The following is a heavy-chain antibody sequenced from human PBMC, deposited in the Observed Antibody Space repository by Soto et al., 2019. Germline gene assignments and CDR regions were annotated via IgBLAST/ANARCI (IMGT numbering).Heavy chain of an antibody. J-gene: IGHJ3*02. CDR2: ISGSGGST. V-gene: IGHV3-23*01. CDR3: AKDSTVPTPYVGSSEDAFDI. Sequence: HPGGSLRLSCAASGFTFSSYAMSWVRQAPGKGLEWVSAISGSGGSTYYADSVKGRFTISRDNSKNMLYLQMNSLRAEDTAVYYCAKDSTVPTPYVGSSEDAFDIWGQGTMVTVSS. D-gene: IGHD3-16*01. CDR1: GFTFSSYA.